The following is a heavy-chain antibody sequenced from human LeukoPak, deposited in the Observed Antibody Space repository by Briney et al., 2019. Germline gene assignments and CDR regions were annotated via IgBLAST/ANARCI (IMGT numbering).Heavy chain of an antibody. Sequence: ASVKVSCKASGYTFTSYDINWVRQATGQGLEWTGWMNPNSGNTGYAQKFQGRVTMTRNTSISTAYMELSSLRSEDTAVYYCARGGGSSWTQRGYLQHWGQGTLVTVSS. V-gene: IGHV1-8*01. J-gene: IGHJ1*01. CDR3: ARGGGSSWTQRGYLQH. D-gene: IGHD6-13*01. CDR2: MNPNSGNT. CDR1: GYTFTSYD.